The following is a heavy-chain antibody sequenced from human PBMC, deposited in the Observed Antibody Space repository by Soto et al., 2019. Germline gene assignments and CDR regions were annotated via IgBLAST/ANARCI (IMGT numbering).Heavy chain of an antibody. V-gene: IGHV2-5*02. CDR1: GFSLSTSEVG. CDR2: IYWDDDK. Sequence: QITLKESGPTLVKPTQTLTLTCTFSGFSLSTSEVGVGGIRQPPGKGLEWLALIYWDDDKRYSPSPKSRLTVTKDTSKNRVVLTMTNMDPLDTATDYCAHRFDWYYFDNWGQGTLVTVSS. CDR3: AHRFDWYYFDN. J-gene: IGHJ4*02. D-gene: IGHD3-9*01.